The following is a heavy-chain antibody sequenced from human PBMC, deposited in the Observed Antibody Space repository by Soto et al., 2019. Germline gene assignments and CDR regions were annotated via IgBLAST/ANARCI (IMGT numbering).Heavy chain of an antibody. CDR1: GFTFSSYS. CDR2: ISSSSSYI. D-gene: IGHD1-26*01. V-gene: IGHV3-21*01. Sequence: EVQLVESGGGLVKPGGSLRLSCAASGFTFSSYSMNWVRQAPGKGLEWVSSISSSSSYIYYADSVKGRFTISRDNAKNSLYLQMNSLRAEDTAVYYCARDTRDPDAFDIWGQGTMVTVSS. CDR3: ARDTRDPDAFDI. J-gene: IGHJ3*02.